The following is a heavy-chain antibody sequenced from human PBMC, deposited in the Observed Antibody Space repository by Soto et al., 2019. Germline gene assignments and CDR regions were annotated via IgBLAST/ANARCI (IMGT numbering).Heavy chain of an antibody. CDR2: IYFSGSA. CDR3: AKSSVRGIKHS. D-gene: IGHD3-10*01. V-gene: IGHV4-31*03. CDR1: GDSLSRGGYY. J-gene: IGHJ4*02. Sequence: QVQLQESGPGLVKPSQTLSLTCTVSGDSLSRGGYYWSLIRQHPGKGLEWIGYIYFSGSAYYNPSLKSRVTMSIDTSKNQFSLRLTSLTAADTAVYYCAKSSVRGIKHSWGQGTLAIVSS.